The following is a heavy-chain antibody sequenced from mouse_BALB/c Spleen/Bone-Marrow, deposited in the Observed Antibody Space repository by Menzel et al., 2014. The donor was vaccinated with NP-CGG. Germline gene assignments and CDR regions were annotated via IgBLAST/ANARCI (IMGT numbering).Heavy chain of an antibody. J-gene: IGHJ2*01. CDR3: AYYRYDVNY. CDR1: GYTFTSYW. CDR2: IAPGSGST. D-gene: IGHD2-14*01. V-gene: IGHV1S41*01. Sequence: DLVKPEASVKLSCKASGYTFTSYWINWIKQRPGQGLEWIGRIAPGSGSTYYNEMFKGKAILTVDTSSSTAYIQLSSLSSEDSAVYFCAYYRYDVNYWGQGTTLTVSS.